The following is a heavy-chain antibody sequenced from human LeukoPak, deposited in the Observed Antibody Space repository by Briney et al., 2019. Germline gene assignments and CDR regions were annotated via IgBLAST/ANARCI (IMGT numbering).Heavy chain of an antibody. CDR3: ARRLTGVDY. V-gene: IGHV1-2*02. J-gene: IGHJ4*02. CDR2: INPNSGGT. CDR1: GYTFTGYY. Sequence: ASVKVSCKASGYTFTGYYMNWVRQAPGQGLEWMGWINPNSGGTNYAQNFQGRVTMTRDTSISTVYMELNSLRSDDTALYYCARRLTGVDYWGQGTQVTVSS. D-gene: IGHD7-27*01.